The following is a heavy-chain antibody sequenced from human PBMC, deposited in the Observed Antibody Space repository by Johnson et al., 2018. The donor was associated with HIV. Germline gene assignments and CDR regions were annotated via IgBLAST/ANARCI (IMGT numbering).Heavy chain of an antibody. CDR2: IYSSGST. V-gene: IGHV3-53*01. J-gene: IGHJ3*02. D-gene: IGHD1-26*01. Sequence: LHLVESGGGLIQPGGSLRLSCAASGFTVSSNYMSWVRQAPGKGLEWVSVIYSSGSTYYTDSVKGRFTISRDNSKNTVYLQMNSLRAEDTALYYCAKGHWELLGGGDAFDIWGQGTMVTVSS. CDR3: AKGHWELLGGGDAFDI. CDR1: GFTVSSNY.